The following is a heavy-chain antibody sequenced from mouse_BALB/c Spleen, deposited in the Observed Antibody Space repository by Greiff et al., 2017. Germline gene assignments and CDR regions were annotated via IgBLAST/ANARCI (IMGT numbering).Heavy chain of an antibody. CDR3: ASDGANWDPFFDY. J-gene: IGHJ2*01. CDR1: GFSLTSYG. Sequence: VQLQESGPGLVAPSQSLSITCTVSGFSLTSYGVHWVRQPPGKGLEWLGVIWAGGSTNYNSALMSRLSISKDNSKSQVFLKMNSLQTDDTAMYYCASDGANWDPFFDYWGQGTTLTVSA. D-gene: IGHD4-1*01. V-gene: IGHV2-9*02. CDR2: IWAGGST.